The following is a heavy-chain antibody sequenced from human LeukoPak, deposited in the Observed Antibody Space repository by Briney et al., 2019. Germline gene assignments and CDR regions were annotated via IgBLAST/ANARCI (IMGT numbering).Heavy chain of an antibody. J-gene: IGHJ3*02. D-gene: IGHD5-24*01. Sequence: ASVKVSCKASGYTFTNYYIHWVRQAPGQGLEWMGLINPGGDNTNYAQNFQGRVTMTRDTSASTVCMELSSLRSEDTAIYYCARIRDGYNDAYDIWGQGTVVTVSS. CDR1: GYTFTNYY. CDR2: INPGGDNT. V-gene: IGHV1-46*01. CDR3: ARIRDGYNDAYDI.